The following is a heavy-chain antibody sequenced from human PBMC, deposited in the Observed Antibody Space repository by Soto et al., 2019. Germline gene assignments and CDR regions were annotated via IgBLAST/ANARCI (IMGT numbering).Heavy chain of an antibody. Sequence: QDHLAQSGAEVKKPGSSVTVSCKASGGTFNSYGISWVRQSPGQGLDWMGVIIPLYGTVNYAQKFQGRVSITADKSTSTAYMDRSSLRSDDTAVYYCARVRVIRGVIPSHFGLWGKGTLVTVSS. CDR2: IIPLYGTV. CDR1: GGTFNSYG. J-gene: IGHJ4*02. D-gene: IGHD3-10*01. CDR3: ARVRVIRGVIPSHFGL. V-gene: IGHV1-69*06.